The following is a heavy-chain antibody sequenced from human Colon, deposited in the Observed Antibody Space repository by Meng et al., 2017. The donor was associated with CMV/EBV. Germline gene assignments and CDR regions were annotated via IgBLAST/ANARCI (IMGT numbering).Heavy chain of an antibody. CDR3: ARDCCNYRSWFDP. CDR1: GGYISNDIYY. D-gene: IGHD2/OR15-2a*01. Sequence: QVHLQGLVPGLVKPSEPLSLTCILSGGYISNDIYYWGWLRQPPGKGLEWIGSINYSGNTYYNLSLESRVTISIDTSNNHFSLKLTSVTAADTAVYYCARDCCNYRSWFDPWGQGVLVTVSS. J-gene: IGHJ5*02. CDR2: INYSGNT. V-gene: IGHV4-39*07.